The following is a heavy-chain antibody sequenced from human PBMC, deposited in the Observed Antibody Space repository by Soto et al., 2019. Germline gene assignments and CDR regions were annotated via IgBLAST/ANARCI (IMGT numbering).Heavy chain of an antibody. CDR3: ERRGPLDAMYYYCLDV. Sequence: EEELVESGGGLVQPGGSLRLSCAASGFPLSTYSMNWVRQDPGKGLEWLSYISSSSVTIYYADSVEGRFTISRDNAQNSLYLKMNSLREEDTVVYYCERRGPLDAMYYYCLDVWGHGTTVTVSS. CDR1: GFPLSTYS. CDR2: ISSSSVTI. V-gene: IGHV3-48*02. J-gene: IGHJ6*02. D-gene: IGHD1-1*01.